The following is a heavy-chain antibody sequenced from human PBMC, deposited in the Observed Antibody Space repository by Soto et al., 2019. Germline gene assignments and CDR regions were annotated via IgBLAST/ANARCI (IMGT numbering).Heavy chain of an antibody. D-gene: IGHD3-3*01. J-gene: IGHJ6*02. V-gene: IGHV1-69*13. CDR1: GGTFSSYA. CDR2: IIPIFGTA. Sequence: SVKVSCKASGGTFSSYAISWVRQAPGQGLEWMGGIIPIFGTANYAQKFQGRVTITADESTSTAYMELSSLRSEDTAVYYYASPPSYYDFWSGPKYGMDVWGQGTTVTVSS. CDR3: ASPPSYYDFWSGPKYGMDV.